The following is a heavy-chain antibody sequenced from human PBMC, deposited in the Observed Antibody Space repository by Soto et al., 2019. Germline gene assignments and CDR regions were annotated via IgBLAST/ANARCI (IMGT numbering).Heavy chain of an antibody. CDR3: TGGGARLIASRRLMDG. Sequence: SDTLSLTCAPSGDSIRRYGWPWILQPPGEALEWIGCICNSASTNYNPSLKSRVAISIYTQKNQFSLPLSAVSVAPTAFYYCTGGGARLIASRRLMDGWDKGTTLAVCS. CDR2: ICNSAST. J-gene: IGHJ6*04. V-gene: IGHV4-59*03. D-gene: IGHD1-1*01. CDR1: GDSIRRYG.